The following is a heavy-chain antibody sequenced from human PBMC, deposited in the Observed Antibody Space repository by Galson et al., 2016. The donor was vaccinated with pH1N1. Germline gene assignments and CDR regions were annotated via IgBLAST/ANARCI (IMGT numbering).Heavy chain of an antibody. J-gene: IGHJ4*02. CDR1: GFSFRSYW. CDR3: AREVGGMGAY. CDR2: IKQDGSEK. V-gene: IGHV3-7*01. D-gene: IGHD3-16*01. Sequence: SLRLSCAASGFSFRSYWMAWVRQVPGKGLEWVANIKQDGSEKYYVDSVKGRFTISRDNAKNSVYLQMNSLRAEDTAVYHCAREVGGMGAYWGQGTLVTVSS.